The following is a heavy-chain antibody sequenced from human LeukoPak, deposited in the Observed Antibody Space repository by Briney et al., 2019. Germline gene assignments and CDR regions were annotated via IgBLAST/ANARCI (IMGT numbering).Heavy chain of an antibody. CDR3: VRVVLPSFGSSWHLDY. D-gene: IGHD6-13*01. CDR2: SRNKANSYTT. J-gene: IGHJ4*02. V-gene: IGHV3-72*01. Sequence: PGESLRLSCAASGFTFSSYAMSWVRRAPGKGLEWVGRSRNKANSYTTEYAASVKGRFSISRDDSKNSLNLQLTSLKTEDTAVYYCVRVVLPSFGSSWHLDYWGPGTLVTVSS. CDR1: GFTFSSYA.